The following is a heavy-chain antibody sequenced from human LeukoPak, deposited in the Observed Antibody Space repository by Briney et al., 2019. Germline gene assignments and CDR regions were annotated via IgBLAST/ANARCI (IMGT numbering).Heavy chain of an antibody. J-gene: IGHJ3*02. CDR1: GFTVSSNY. V-gene: IGHV3-53*01. D-gene: IGHD3-22*01. Sequence: GGSLRLSCAASGFTVSSNYMSWVRQAPGKGLEWVSVIYSGGSTYYADSVKGRFTISRDNSKNTLYLQMNSLRAEDTAVYYCARVWITYYYDSSGYYGAFDIWGQGTMVTVSS. CDR2: IYSGGST. CDR3: ARVWITYYYDSSGYYGAFDI.